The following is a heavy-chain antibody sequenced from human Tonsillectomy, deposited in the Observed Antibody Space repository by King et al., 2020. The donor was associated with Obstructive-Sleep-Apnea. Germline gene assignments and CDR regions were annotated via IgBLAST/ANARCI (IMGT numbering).Heavy chain of an antibody. V-gene: IGHV3-23*04. CDR2: ISGSGGGT. Sequence: VKLVESGGGLVQPGGSLRLSCAASGFTFRSYAMSWVRQAPGKGLEWVSAISGSGGGTYYADSVKGRFTISRDNSKNTLYLQMNSLRAEDTAVYYCAKDYGDYGSGIYYKVGIADYWGQGTLVIVSS. D-gene: IGHD3-10*01. J-gene: IGHJ4*02. CDR1: GFTFRSYA. CDR3: AKDYGDYGSGIYYKVGIADY.